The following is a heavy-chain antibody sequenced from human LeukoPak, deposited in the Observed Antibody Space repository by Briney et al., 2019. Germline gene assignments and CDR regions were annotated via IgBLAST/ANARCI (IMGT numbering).Heavy chain of an antibody. CDR1: GFTFSSYW. V-gene: IGHV3-7*03. D-gene: IGHD2-2*01. CDR3: AKEVPAGMDV. Sequence: GGSLRLSCAASGFTFSSYWMNWARQAPGKGLEWVASINHNGNVNYYVDSVKGRFTISRDNAKNSLYLQMNSLRAEDTAVYYCAKEVPAGMDVWGQGTTVTVSS. J-gene: IGHJ6*02. CDR2: INHNGNVN.